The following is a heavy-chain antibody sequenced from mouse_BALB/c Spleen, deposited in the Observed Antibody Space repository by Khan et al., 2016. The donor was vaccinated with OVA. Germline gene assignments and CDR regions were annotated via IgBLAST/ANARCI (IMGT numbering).Heavy chain of an antibody. Sequence: QIQLVQSGPELKKPGETVRISCKASGYTFTTAGIQWVQKMPGKGLKWIGWINTHSGVPKYAEDFRGRFAFSVEISANTASLQITNLKNEDTATYFCARGGASYYRNDGGAMEYWGQGTSVTVSS. CDR1: GYTFTTAG. V-gene: IGHV9-4*02. CDR3: ARGGASYYRNDGGAMEY. D-gene: IGHD2-14*01. CDR2: INTHSGVP. J-gene: IGHJ4*01.